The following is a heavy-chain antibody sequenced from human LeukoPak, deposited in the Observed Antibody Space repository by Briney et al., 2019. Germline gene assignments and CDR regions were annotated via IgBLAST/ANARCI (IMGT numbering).Heavy chain of an antibody. Sequence: SETLSLTCTVSGGSISSGDYYWSWIRQPPGKGLEWIGYFYYSGSTYYNPSLKSRVTISVDTSKNQFSLKLSSVTAADTAVYYCARDRGYCSSTSCYNRYALGYWGQGTLVTVSS. CDR1: GGSISSGDYY. CDR3: ARDRGYCSSTSCYNRYALGY. D-gene: IGHD2-2*02. CDR2: FYYSGST. V-gene: IGHV4-30-4*08. J-gene: IGHJ4*02.